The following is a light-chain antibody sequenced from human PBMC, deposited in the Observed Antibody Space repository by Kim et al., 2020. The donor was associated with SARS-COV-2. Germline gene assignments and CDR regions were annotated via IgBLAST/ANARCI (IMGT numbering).Light chain of an antibody. CDR3: QSYDSSLSGWV. V-gene: IGLV1-40*01. Sequence: QRVTISCTGSSSNIGAGSDVHWYKHLPGTAPKLLIYGNNNRPSGVPDRFSGSKSGTSASLAITGLQAEDEADYYCQSYDSSLSGWVFGGGTKLTVL. CDR1: SSNIGAGSD. J-gene: IGLJ3*02. CDR2: GNN.